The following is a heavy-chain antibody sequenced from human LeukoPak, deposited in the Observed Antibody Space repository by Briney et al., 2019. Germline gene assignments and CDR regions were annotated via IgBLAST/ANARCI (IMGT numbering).Heavy chain of an antibody. CDR3: ARLQYYDILTGYYNFFDY. Sequence: GESLQISCKGSGSIFTSYWIGWVRQMPGKGLEWMGIIYPGDSDTRYSPSFQGQVTISADKSISTAYLQWSSLKASDTAMYYCARLQYYDILTGYYNFFDYWGQGTLVTVSS. D-gene: IGHD3-9*01. CDR1: GSIFTSYW. J-gene: IGHJ4*02. V-gene: IGHV5-51*01. CDR2: IYPGDSDT.